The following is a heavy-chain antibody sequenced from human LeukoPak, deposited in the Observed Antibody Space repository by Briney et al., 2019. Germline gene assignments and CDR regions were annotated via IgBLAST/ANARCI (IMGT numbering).Heavy chain of an antibody. D-gene: IGHD3-22*01. CDR1: GFTFSSYA. J-gene: IGHJ4*02. V-gene: IGHV3-23*01. Sequence: GGSLRLSCAASGFTFSSYAMSWVRQAPGKGLEWVSAISGSGGSTYYADSVKGRFTISRDNSKNTLYLQMNSLKAEDTAVYYCAKGYDSSRYWEFDYWGQGTLVTVSS. CDR2: ISGSGGST. CDR3: AKGYDSSRYWEFDY.